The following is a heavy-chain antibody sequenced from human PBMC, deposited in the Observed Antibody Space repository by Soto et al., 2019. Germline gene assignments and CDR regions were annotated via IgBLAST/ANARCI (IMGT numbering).Heavy chain of an antibody. CDR2: ISGSGGSP. CDR1: GFTFSNYA. Sequence: EVQLLESGGGLVQPGGSLRLSCAASGFTFSNYAMNWVRQAPGKGLEWVSSISGSGGSPYYADSVKGLFTISRDNSKNTRYLQMTRLRAGDSDIYDCAKECSSGFYYFAYRGQGARVTVSS. J-gene: IGHJ4*02. D-gene: IGHD5-12*01. V-gene: IGHV3-23*01. CDR3: AKECSSGFYYFAY.